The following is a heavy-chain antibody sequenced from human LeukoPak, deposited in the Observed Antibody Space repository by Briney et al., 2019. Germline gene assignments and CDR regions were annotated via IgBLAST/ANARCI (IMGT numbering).Heavy chain of an antibody. V-gene: IGHV3-9*01. D-gene: IGHD5-18*01. CDR2: ISWNSGSI. CDR3: AKDNSGGGYSYGDFDY. Sequence: GGSLRLSCAASGFTFDDYAMHWVRQAPGKGLEWVSGISWNSGSIGYADSVKGRFTISRDNAKNSLYLQMNSLRAEDTALYYCAKDNSGGGYSYGDFDYWGQGTLVTVSS. J-gene: IGHJ4*02. CDR1: GFTFDDYA.